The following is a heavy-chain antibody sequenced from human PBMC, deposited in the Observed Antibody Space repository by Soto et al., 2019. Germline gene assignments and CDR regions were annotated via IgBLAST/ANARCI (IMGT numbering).Heavy chain of an antibody. CDR3: ARDYWDTAMVPPRGMDV. CDR1: GFTFSSYE. V-gene: IGHV3-48*03. D-gene: IGHD5-18*01. J-gene: IGHJ6*02. Sequence: PGGSLRLSCAASGFTFSSYEMNCVRQAPGKGLEWVSYISSSGSTIYYADSVKGRFTISRDNAKNSLYLQMNSLRAEDTAVYYCARDYWDTAMVPPRGMDVGGQGTTVTVSS. CDR2: ISSSGSTI.